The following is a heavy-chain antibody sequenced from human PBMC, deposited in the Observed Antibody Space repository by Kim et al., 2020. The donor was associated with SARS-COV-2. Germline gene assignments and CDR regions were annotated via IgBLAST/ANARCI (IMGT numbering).Heavy chain of an antibody. CDR1: GFTFSSYW. J-gene: IGHJ4*02. CDR2: IKQDGSEK. D-gene: IGHD2-21*02. Sequence: GGSLRLSCAASGFTFSSYWMSWVRQAPGKGLEWVANIKQDGSEKYYVDSVKGRFTISRDNAENSLYLQMNSLRAEDTAVYYCARDVEWGIGSGDPLDYWGQGTLVTVSS. V-gene: IGHV3-7*01. CDR3: ARDVEWGIGSGDPLDY.